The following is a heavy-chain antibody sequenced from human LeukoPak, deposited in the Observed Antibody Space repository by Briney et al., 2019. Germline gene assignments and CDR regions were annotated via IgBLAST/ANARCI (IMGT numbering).Heavy chain of an antibody. CDR1: GGTLNNYA. J-gene: IGHJ4*02. CDR3: AKEVEVHHPAFGD. Sequence: GSSMKVSCKSSGGTLNNYAISWVRQAPGQGLEWMGDIAPMFNKANYAQNFQGRVTMTADESTHTVYMELRSLRFEDTAVYYCAKEVEVHHPAFGDWGQGTLVTVSA. V-gene: IGHV1-69*01. D-gene: IGHD3-10*01. CDR2: IAPMFNKA.